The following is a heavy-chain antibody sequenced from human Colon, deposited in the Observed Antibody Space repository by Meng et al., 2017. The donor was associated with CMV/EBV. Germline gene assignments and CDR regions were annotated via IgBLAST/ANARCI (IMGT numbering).Heavy chain of an antibody. CDR3: AHGRGWLTDY. CDR2: IYWDDDN. J-gene: IGHJ4*02. D-gene: IGHD6-19*01. Sequence: QITLKESGPTLVKPTQTLTLTCTFSGFSLRTPEVGGHWIRQPPGKALEWLALIYWDDDNQFRPSLKNRITITKDTSKNQVVLTMTNMDPVDTATYYCAHGRGWLTDYWGQGTLVTVSS. V-gene: IGHV2-5*02. CDR1: GFSLRTPEVG.